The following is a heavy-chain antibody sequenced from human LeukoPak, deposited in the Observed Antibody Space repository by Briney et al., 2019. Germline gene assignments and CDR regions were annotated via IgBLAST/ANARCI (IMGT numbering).Heavy chain of an antibody. Sequence: ETLSLTCAVYGGSFSNYYWSWIRQPPGKGLEWIGEINDNGRINYNPSLMSRVTVSVDTSKNQFSLRLTSVTATDTAVYYCARRWNYGRNYYIDVWGNGATVSVSS. CDR1: GGSFSNYY. CDR3: ARRWNYGRNYYIDV. V-gene: IGHV4-34*01. CDR2: INDNGRI. J-gene: IGHJ6*03. D-gene: IGHD1-7*01.